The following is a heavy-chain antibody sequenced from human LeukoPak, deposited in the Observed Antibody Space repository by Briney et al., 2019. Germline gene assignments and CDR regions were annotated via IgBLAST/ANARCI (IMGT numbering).Heavy chain of an antibody. CDR2: ISGSGGSI. CDR1: GLTFSTFE. CDR3: ARLSRVVANYGLDV. Sequence: GGSLRLSCVASGLTFSTFEMNWVRQAPGKGLEWISCISGSGGSIYYADSVKGRFTISRDNAKSSLSLQMNSVRAEDTAVYYCARLSRVVANYGLDVWGQGTTVTVSS. D-gene: IGHD2-15*01. V-gene: IGHV3-48*03. J-gene: IGHJ6*02.